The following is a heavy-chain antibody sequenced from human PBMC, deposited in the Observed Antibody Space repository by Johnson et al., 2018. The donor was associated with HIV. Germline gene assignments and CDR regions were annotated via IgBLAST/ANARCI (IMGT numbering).Heavy chain of an antibody. CDR1: GLNFSDFS. D-gene: IGHD6-25*01. J-gene: IGHJ3*01. CDR2: ISSSGSTK. Sequence: VQLVESGGGVVQTGGSLRLSCAASGLNFSDFSMHWVRQAPGKGLEWVSYISSSGSTKYYADSVKGRFTFSRDNGKNSLYLHMNSLRAEDTASYYCARSGLWREDQGAF. V-gene: IGHV3-48*04. CDR3: ARSGLWREDQGAF.